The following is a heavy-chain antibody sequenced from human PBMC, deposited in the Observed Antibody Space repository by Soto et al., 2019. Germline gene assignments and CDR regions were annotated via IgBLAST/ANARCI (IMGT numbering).Heavy chain of an antibody. CDR2: IYYSGST. CDR3: ARITYYYDSSGYPRGYYFDY. Sequence: SETLSLTCTVSGGSISSGGYYWSWIRQHPGKGLEWIGYIYYSGSTYYNPSLKSRVTISVDTSKNQFSLKPSSVTAADTAVYYCARITYYYDSSGYPRGYYFDYWGQGTLVTVSS. D-gene: IGHD3-22*01. CDR1: GGSISSGGYY. J-gene: IGHJ4*02. V-gene: IGHV4-31*03.